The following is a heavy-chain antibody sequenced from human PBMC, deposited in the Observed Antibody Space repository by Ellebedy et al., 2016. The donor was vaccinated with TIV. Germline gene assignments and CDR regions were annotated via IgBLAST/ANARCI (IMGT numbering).Heavy chain of an antibody. CDR3: ARLAEGIGGYFDY. D-gene: IGHD2-15*01. CDR1: GGSISSGGYY. J-gene: IGHJ4*02. Sequence: LRLSCTVSGGSISSGGYYWSWIRQHPGKGLEWIGYIYYSGSTYYNPSLKSLVTISVDTSKNQFSLKLSSVTAADTAVYYCARLAEGIGGYFDYWGQGTLVTVSS. CDR2: IYYSGST. V-gene: IGHV4-31*01.